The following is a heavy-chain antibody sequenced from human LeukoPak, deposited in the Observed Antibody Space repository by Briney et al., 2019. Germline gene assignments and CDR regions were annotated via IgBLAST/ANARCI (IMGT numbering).Heavy chain of an antibody. J-gene: IGHJ6*02. CDR1: GFTFSSYG. CDR2: ISYDGSNK. D-gene: IGHD3-10*01. Sequence: PGRSLRLSCAASGFTFSSYGMHWVRQAPGKGLGWVAVISYDGSNKYYADSVKGRFTISRDNSKNTLYLQMNSLRAEDTAVYYCAKDRGIRTVYYYGMDVWGQGTTVTVSS. V-gene: IGHV3-30*18. CDR3: AKDRGIRTVYYYGMDV.